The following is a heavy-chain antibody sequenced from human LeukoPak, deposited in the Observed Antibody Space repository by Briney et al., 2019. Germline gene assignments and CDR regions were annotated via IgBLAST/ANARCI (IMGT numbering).Heavy chain of an antibody. D-gene: IGHD6-19*01. V-gene: IGHV3-21*01. Sequence: GGSLRLSCAASGFTFDDYGLSWVRQTPGKGLEWVSSISSSSSSYIYYADSVKGRFTISRDNAKNSLYLQMNSLRVEDTAVYYCARDMSSGWYSNFDYWGQGTLVTVSS. CDR1: GFTFDDYG. J-gene: IGHJ4*02. CDR3: ARDMSSGWYSNFDY. CDR2: ISSSSSSYI.